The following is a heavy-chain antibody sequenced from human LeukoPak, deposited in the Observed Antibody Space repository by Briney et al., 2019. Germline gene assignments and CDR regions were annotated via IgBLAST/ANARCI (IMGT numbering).Heavy chain of an antibody. CDR1: GFTFSHYS. CDR2: ISSGSNYI. V-gene: IGHV3-21*04. J-gene: IGHJ4*02. D-gene: IGHD6-13*01. CDR3: AKDGLAAAGVFDY. Sequence: GGSLRLSCAASGFTFSHYSMNWVRQAPGKGLEWVSSISSGSNYIYYADSVKGRFTISRDNAKNSLYLQMNSLRAEDTAVYYCAKDGLAAAGVFDYWGQGTLVTVSS.